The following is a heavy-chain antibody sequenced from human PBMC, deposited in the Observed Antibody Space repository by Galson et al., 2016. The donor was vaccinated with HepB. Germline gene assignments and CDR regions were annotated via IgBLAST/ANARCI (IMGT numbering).Heavy chain of an antibody. CDR3: AHSDCSGGSCYPGY. V-gene: IGHV2-5*02. CDR2: IYWDDDK. J-gene: IGHJ4*02. CDR1: GFSLATSGVG. Sequence: PALVKPTQTLTLTCTFSGFSLATSGVGVGWIRQPPGKALEWVALIYWDDDKHYSPSLKTRLTVTRDTSKNQVVLTMTNMDPVDTATYYCAHSDCSGGSCYPGYWGQGTLVTVSS. D-gene: IGHD2-15*01.